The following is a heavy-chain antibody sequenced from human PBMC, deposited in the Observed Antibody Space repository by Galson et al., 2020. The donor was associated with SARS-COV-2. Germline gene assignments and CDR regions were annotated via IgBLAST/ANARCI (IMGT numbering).Heavy chain of an antibody. CDR1: GGSFSGYY. J-gene: IGHJ4*02. Sequence: ETSETLSLTCAVYGGSFSGYYWSWIRQPPGKGLEWIGEINHSGSTNYNPSLQSRVTISVDTSKNQFSLKLSSVTAADTAVYYCARVPSGWLLLSFDYWGQGTLVTVSS. V-gene: IGHV4-34*01. CDR2: INHSGST. D-gene: IGHD3-22*01. CDR3: ARVPSGWLLLSFDY.